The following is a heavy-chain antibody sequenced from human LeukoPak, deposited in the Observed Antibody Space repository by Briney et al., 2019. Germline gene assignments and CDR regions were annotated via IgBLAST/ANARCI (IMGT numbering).Heavy chain of an antibody. CDR3: ARRGQITTGYN. V-gene: IGHV6-1*01. CDR1: GDTVSSNSVA. Sequence: SQTLSLTCAISGDTVSSNSVAWNWLRQSPSRGLEWLGRTYYRSKWYNEYAVSVKSRITINPDTSKNQFSLQLNSVTPEDTAVYYCARRGQITTGYNWGQGTLVTVSS. CDR2: TYYRSKWYN. D-gene: IGHD3-22*01. J-gene: IGHJ4*02.